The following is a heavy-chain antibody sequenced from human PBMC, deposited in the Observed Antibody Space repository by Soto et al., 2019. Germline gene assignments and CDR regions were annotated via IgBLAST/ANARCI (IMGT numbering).Heavy chain of an antibody. CDR3: VHHGGVPYYHDV. Sequence: PSETLSLTCAVSGGSLSSSNWWSWVRQPPGQTLEWLGELFYSGSTKYNLSLSSRVTISADQSNNVFSLRLTSVTAVDTAMYYCVHHGGVPYYHDVWGQGVLVTVSS. J-gene: IGHJ4*02. D-gene: IGHD2-8*01. V-gene: IGHV4-4*02. CDR1: GGSLSSSNW. CDR2: LFYSGST.